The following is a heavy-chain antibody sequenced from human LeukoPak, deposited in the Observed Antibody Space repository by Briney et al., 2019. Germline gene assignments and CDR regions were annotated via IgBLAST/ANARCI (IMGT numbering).Heavy chain of an antibody. V-gene: IGHV4-34*01. CDR3: ARYEKEIDY. CDR2: INHSGST. D-gene: IGHD3-16*01. J-gene: IGHJ4*02. CDR1: GGSFSGYY. Sequence: PSETLSLTCAVYGGSFSGYYWSWIRQPPGKGLEWIGEINHSGSTNYNPSLKSRVTISVDTSKNQFSLKLSSVTAADTAVYYCARYEKEIDYWGQGTLVTVSS.